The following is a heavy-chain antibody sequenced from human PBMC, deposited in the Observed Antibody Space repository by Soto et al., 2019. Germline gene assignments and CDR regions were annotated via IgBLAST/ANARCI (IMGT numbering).Heavy chain of an antibody. CDR1: GFTFGHYW. J-gene: IGHJ5*02. V-gene: IGHV3-23*01. D-gene: IGHD6-13*01. Sequence: GGSLRLSCAASGFTFGHYWMSWVRQAPGKGLEWVSAISGSGGSTYYADSVKGRFTISRDNSKNTLYLQMNSLRAEDTAVYYCAKVGQGSSWYPAYNWFDPWGQGTLVTVSS. CDR3: AKVGQGSSWYPAYNWFDP. CDR2: ISGSGGST.